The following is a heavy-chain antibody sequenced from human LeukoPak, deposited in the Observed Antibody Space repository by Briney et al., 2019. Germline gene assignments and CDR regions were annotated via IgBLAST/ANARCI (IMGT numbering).Heavy chain of an antibody. CDR3: ARGVVITSYYFDY. J-gene: IGHJ4*02. D-gene: IGHD3-22*01. CDR1: GDSSSSGDYF. Sequence: SETLSLTCTVSGDSSSSGDYFWNWIRQPPGKGLEWIGYIYYSGSTYYNPSLKSRVSISVDTSKNQFSLKLSSVTAADTAVYYCARGVVITSYYFDYWGQGTLVTVSS. V-gene: IGHV4-30-4*08. CDR2: IYYSGST.